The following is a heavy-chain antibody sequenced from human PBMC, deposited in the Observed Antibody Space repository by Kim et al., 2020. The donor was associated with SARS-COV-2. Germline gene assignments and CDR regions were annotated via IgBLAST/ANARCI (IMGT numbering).Heavy chain of an antibody. V-gene: IGHV3-23*03. CDR2: IYSGGSST. D-gene: IGHD2-15*01. CDR3: AKGYCSGGSCYPFDY. Sequence: GGSLRLSCAASGFTFSSYAMSWVRQAPGKGLEWVSVIYSGGSSTYYADSVKGRFTISRDNSKNTLYLQMNSLRAEDTAVYYCAKGYCSGGSCYPFDYWGQGTLVTVSS. J-gene: IGHJ4*02. CDR1: GFTFSSYA.